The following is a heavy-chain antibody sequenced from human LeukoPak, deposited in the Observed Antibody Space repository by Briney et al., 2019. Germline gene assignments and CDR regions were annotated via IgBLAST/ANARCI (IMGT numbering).Heavy chain of an antibody. Sequence: HPGGSLRLSCAASGFTFSSYWMSWVRQAPGKGLEWVANIKQDGSEKYYVDSVKSRFTISRDNAKNSLYLQMNSLRAEDTAVYYCARDRGYSYGSSVGLDYWGQGTLVTVSS. CDR1: GFTFSSYW. V-gene: IGHV3-7*01. CDR2: IKQDGSEK. J-gene: IGHJ4*02. D-gene: IGHD5-18*01. CDR3: ARDRGYSYGSSVGLDY.